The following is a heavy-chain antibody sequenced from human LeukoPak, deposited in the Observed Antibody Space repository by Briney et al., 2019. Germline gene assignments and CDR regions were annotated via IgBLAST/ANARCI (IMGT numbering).Heavy chain of an antibody. CDR1: GFTFSTSW. Sequence: GGSLRLSCAASGFTFSTSWMSWVRQVPGKGLEWVANIKKDGSETYYVDSVKGRFTISRDNAKNSLYLQMNSLRAEDTALYYCARDYDILTGYPHGAFDIWGQGTMVTVSS. CDR3: ARDYDILTGYPHGAFDI. D-gene: IGHD3-9*01. CDR2: IKKDGSET. V-gene: IGHV3-7*03. J-gene: IGHJ3*02.